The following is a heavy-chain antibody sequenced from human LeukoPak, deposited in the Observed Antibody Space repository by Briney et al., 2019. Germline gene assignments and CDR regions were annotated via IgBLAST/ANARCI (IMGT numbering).Heavy chain of an antibody. CDR3: ARESADYVRGSFFDY. J-gene: IGHJ4*02. Sequence: SETLSLTCTVSGGSMKNYYWSWIRQPPGKGLEWIAYINDNGHSGYNPSLESRVTISVDTSKNHFSLRLRSVTAADSAVYYCARESADYVRGSFFDYWGQGILVTVSS. CDR2: INDNGHS. V-gene: IGHV4-59*12. D-gene: IGHD3-16*01. CDR1: GGSMKNYY.